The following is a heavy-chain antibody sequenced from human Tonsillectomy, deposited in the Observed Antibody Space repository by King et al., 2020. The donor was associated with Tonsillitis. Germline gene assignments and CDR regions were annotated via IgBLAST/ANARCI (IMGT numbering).Heavy chain of an antibody. D-gene: IGHD3-22*01. CDR2: IXPNSGDT. Sequence: QLVQSGAEXRKPGASVTVSCRTSGDTFXGHFVHWVXQAPGQXLEWMGWIXPNSGDTNYAQNFQGRVTLSGDVSSTTAYMGLSSLRPDDTAVYYCATNAIASDSSAYRDFRHWGQGTLVTVSS. CDR3: ATNAIASDSSAYRDFRH. V-gene: IGHV1-2*02. CDR1: GDTFXGHF. J-gene: IGHJ1*01.